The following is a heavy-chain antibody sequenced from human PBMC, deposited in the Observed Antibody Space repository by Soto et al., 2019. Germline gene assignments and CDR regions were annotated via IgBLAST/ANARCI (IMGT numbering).Heavy chain of an antibody. CDR3: ARVVLTITRGAFDA. V-gene: IGHV4-4*02. J-gene: IGHJ3*01. D-gene: IGHD3-9*01. Sequence: QAQLQESGPGLVKPSGTLSLTCAVSGGSISSSHWWTWVRQSPGKGLEYIGEISHSGTSNSNPSLKSRVTLSVDKSKNHFSLTLPSVTAAATAVYYCARVVLTITRGAFDAWGQGTLAIVSS. CDR2: ISHSGTS. CDR1: GGSISSSHW.